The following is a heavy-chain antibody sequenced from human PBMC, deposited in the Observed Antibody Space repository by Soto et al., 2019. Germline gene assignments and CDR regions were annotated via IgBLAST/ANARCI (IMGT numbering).Heavy chain of an antibody. V-gene: IGHV4-39*01. D-gene: IGHD1-1*01. CDR2: IFYTGST. CDR1: GGSISSSSYY. CDR3: SRALNWNGDYFDY. Sequence: QLQLQESGPGLVKPSETLSLTCTVSGGSISSSSYYWGWIRQPPGKGLEWIGSIFYTGSTYYNPSSTSRVNXSXDXPKIQFSLRLNSVTAADAAVYYCSRALNWNGDYFDYWGQGTLVTVSS. J-gene: IGHJ4*02.